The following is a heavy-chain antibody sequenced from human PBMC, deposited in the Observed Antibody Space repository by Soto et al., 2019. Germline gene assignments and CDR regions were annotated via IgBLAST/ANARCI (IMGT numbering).Heavy chain of an antibody. CDR1: GYTFTSYY. J-gene: IGHJ4*01. CDR3: ARDYSDQKTSTESFDY. CDR2: INPSGGST. D-gene: IGHD3-22*01. Sequence: QVQLVQSGAEVKKPGASVTVSCKESGYTFTSYYMQWVRQAPGRRLEWLGIINPSGGSTSYAQQFQCIVTMARDTSTSTVSMELSSLRSEDTAVYYCARDYSDQKTSTESFDYCGHATPVTGSA. V-gene: IGHV1-46*01.